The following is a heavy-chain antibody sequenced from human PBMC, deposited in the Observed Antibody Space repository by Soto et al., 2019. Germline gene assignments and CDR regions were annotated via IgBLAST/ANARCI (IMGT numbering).Heavy chain of an antibody. J-gene: IGHJ4*02. CDR3: SNLDGYNIGK. CDR2: IYSGGST. V-gene: IGHV3-53*01. Sequence: LRLSCAASGFTVSSNYMSWVRQAPGKGLEWVSVIYSGGSTYYADSVKGRFTISRDNSKNTLYLQMNSLRAEDTAVYYCSNLDGYNIGKWGQGTQVTVSS. CDR1: GFTVSSNY. D-gene: IGHD5-12*01.